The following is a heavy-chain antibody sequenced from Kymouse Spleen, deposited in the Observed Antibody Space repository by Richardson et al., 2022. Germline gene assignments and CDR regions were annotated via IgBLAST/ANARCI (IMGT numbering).Heavy chain of an antibody. CDR1: GFTFSGSA. CDR2: IRSKANSYAT. Sequence: EVQLVESGGGLVQPGGSLKLSCAASGFTFSGSAMHWVRQASGKGLEWVGRIRSKANSYATAYAASVKGRFTISRDDSKNTAYLQMNSLKTEDTAVYYCTPTGEQWPPVWGQGTTVTVSS. D-gene: IGHD6-19*01. J-gene: IGHJ6*02. CDR3: TPTGEQWPPV. V-gene: IGHV3-73*02.